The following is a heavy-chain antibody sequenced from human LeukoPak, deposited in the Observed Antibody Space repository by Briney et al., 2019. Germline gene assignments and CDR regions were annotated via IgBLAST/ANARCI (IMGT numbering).Heavy chain of an antibody. V-gene: IGHV1-46*01. CDR2: INPSGGST. D-gene: IGHD4-11*01. CDR3: ARGSYTVTTHLYYFDY. J-gene: IGHJ4*02. CDR1: GYTFTSYY. Sequence: GASVKVSCKASGYTFTSYYMHWVRQAPGQGLEWMGIINPSGGSTSYAQKFQGRVTMTRDTSTSTVYMELSSLRSEDAAVYYCARGSYTVTTHLYYFDYWGQGTLVTVSS.